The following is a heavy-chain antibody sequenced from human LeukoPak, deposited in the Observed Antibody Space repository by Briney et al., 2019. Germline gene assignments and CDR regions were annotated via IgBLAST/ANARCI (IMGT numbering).Heavy chain of an antibody. V-gene: IGHV3-23*01. D-gene: IGHD7-27*01. CDR3: AKEGLNGGRDCFDY. CDR2: ISGSAAST. Sequence: GGSLRLSCAASGITFSTYAMNWVRQAPGKGLEWVSVISGSAASTSYADSVKGRFTISRDNSRNTLYLQMNNLRAEDTAVYYCAKEGLNGGRDCFDYWGQGTLVTVSS. J-gene: IGHJ4*02. CDR1: GITFSTYA.